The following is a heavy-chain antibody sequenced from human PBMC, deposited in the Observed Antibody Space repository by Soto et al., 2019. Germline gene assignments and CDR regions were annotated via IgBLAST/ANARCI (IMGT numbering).Heavy chain of an antibody. CDR2: TIPIFGTA. CDR1: GGTFSRYA. J-gene: IGHJ5*02. CDR3: GRGGYYDFWSGSPRSVYWFDP. D-gene: IGHD3-3*01. Sequence: SVKVSCKASGGTFSRYAISWVRQAPGQGLEWMGGTIPIFGTAKYAQQFQGRVTITADESTSTAYMELSSLRSGDMAVYYCGRGGYYDFWSGSPRSVYWFDPWGQGTLVTVSS. V-gene: IGHV1-69*13.